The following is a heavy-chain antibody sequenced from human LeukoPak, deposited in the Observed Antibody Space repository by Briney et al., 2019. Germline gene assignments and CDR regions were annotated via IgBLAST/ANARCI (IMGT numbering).Heavy chain of an antibody. CDR3: ARGGDSSGSYFDY. CDR1: GITFDDYG. V-gene: IGHV3-20*04. D-gene: IGHD3-22*01. J-gene: IGHJ4*02. Sequence: GGSLRLSCAASGITFDDYGMSRVRQAPGKGLEWVSGINWNGGSTGYADSVKGRFTISRDNGKNSLYLQMNSLRAEDTALYYCARGGDSSGSYFDYWGQGTLVTVSS. CDR2: INWNGGST.